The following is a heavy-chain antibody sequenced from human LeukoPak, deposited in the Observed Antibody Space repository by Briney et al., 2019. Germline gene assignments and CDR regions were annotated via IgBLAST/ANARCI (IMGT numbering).Heavy chain of an antibody. V-gene: IGHV3-33*01. CDR3: AGDTPPGGDYYFDY. CDR2: IWNAGTNT. D-gene: IGHD3-16*01. CDR1: GFSFSTYG. Sequence: GGSLRLSCAASGFSFSTYGMHWVRQAPGKGLEWVALIWNAGTNTYYADSVKGRFTISRDNSKNTLYLQMNSLRAEDTAVYYCAGDTPPGGDYYFDYWGQGILVIVSS. J-gene: IGHJ4*02.